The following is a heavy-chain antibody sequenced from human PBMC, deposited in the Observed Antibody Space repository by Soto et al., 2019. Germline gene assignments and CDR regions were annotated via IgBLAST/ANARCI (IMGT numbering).Heavy chain of an antibody. Sequence: GGCLRLCCVDSGFTVSGAGIHWIRKASGKGLEWVGRIRSKGNNYATAYSASVRGRFTVSRDDSKNTAYLQMNSLKTEDTAVYYCTRLTEIVVVQSFDIWGQGTMVSVSS. J-gene: IGHJ3*02. V-gene: IGHV3-73*01. CDR2: IRSKGNNYAT. CDR3: TRLTEIVVVQSFDI. D-gene: IGHD2-2*01. CDR1: GFTVSGAG.